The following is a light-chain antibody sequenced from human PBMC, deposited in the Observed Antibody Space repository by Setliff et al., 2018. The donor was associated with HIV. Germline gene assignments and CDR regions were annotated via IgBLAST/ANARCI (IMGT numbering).Light chain of an antibody. Sequence: QSALAQPPSVSGSPGQSITISCTGTSSDVGSYNLVSWYQQHPGKAPKLMIYEVSKRPSGVSDRFSGSKSGNTASLTISGLQAEDEADYYCCSYAGSSISYVFGTGTKVTVL. CDR3: CSYAGSSISYV. V-gene: IGLV2-23*02. J-gene: IGLJ1*01. CDR1: SSDVGSYNL. CDR2: EVS.